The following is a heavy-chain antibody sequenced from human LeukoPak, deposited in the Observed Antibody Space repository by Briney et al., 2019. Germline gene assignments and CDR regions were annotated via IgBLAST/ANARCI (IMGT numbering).Heavy chain of an antibody. Sequence: SQTLSLTCTVSGGSISSGSYYWSWIRQPAGKGLGWIGRIYTSGSTNYNPSLKSRVTISVGTSKNQFSLKLSSVTAADTAVYYCARDSYDFWSGSYYYYGMDVWGQGTTVAVSS. J-gene: IGHJ6*02. CDR1: GGSISSGSYY. CDR2: IYTSGST. V-gene: IGHV4-61*02. D-gene: IGHD3-3*01. CDR3: ARDSYDFWSGSYYYYGMDV.